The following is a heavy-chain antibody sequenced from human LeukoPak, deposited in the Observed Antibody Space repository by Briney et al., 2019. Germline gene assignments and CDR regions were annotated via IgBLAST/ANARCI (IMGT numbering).Heavy chain of an antibody. J-gene: IGHJ4*02. D-gene: IGHD4-17*01. V-gene: IGHV4-61*02. Sequence: SETLSLTCTVSGGSISSGSYYWSWIRQPAGKGLEWIGRIYTSGSTNYNPSLKSRVTISVDTSKNQFSLKLSSVTAADTAVYYCARPTYYGDYALGYWGQGTLVTVSS. CDR3: ARPTYYGDYALGY. CDR1: GGSISSGSYY. CDR2: IYTSGST.